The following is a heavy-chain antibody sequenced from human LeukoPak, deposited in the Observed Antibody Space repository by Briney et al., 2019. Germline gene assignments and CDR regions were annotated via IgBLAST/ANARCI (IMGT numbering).Heavy chain of an antibody. J-gene: IGHJ3*01. CDR3: ANPGGYSTRLFAFDF. CDR1: GFTFSSFA. CDR2: ISGSGDTT. D-gene: IGHD6-13*01. V-gene: IGHV3-23*01. Sequence: PGGSLRLSCAASGFTFSSFAMSWVRQAPGKGLEWVSDISGSGDTTYYADSVKGRLTISRDNSKNILYLQMNSLRAEDTAVYYCANPGGYSTRLFAFDFWGQGTLVTVSS.